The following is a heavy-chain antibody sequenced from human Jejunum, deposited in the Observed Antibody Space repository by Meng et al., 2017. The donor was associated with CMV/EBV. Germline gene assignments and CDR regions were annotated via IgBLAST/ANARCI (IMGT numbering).Heavy chain of an antibody. D-gene: IGHD6-19*01. V-gene: IGHV3-73*01. CDR3: TRGGSGWYFDH. CDR2: IRPKVDNYVT. J-gene: IGHJ4*02. Sequence: ASGFTFSASTLHWVRHASGKGLEWVGRIRPKVDNYVTGYGASVKGRFTISRDDSKNTAYLQLKSLKPEDTAVYYCTRGGSGWYFDHWGQGTLVTVSS. CDR1: GFTFSAST.